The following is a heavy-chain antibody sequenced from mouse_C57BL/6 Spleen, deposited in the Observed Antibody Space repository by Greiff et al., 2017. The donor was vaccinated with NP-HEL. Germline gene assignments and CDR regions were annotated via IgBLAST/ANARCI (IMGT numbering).Heavy chain of an antibody. D-gene: IGHD1-1*01. CDR3: AREGVTTVVATPY. CDR2: IYPRSGNT. V-gene: IGHV1-81*01. J-gene: IGHJ3*01. Sequence: VQLQQSGAELARPGASVKLSCKASGYTFTSYGISWVKQRTGQGLEWIGEIYPRSGNTYYNEKFKGKATLTADKSSSTAYMELRSLTSEDSAVYFCAREGVTTVVATPYWGQGTLVTVSA. CDR1: GYTFTSYG.